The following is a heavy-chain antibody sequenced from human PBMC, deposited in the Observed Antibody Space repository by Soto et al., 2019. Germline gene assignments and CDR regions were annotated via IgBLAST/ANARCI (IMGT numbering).Heavy chain of an antibody. CDR2: IYYSGST. V-gene: IGHV4-59*01. CDR3: ARESPIVVVPAANMGGVYYYYMDV. D-gene: IGHD2-2*01. Sequence: SETLSLTCTVSGGSISSYYWSWIRQPPGKGLEWIGYIYYSGSTNYNPSLKSRVTISVDTSKNQFSLKLSSVTAADTAVYYCARESPIVVVPAANMGGVYYYYMDVWGKGTTVTVSS. CDR1: GGSISSYY. J-gene: IGHJ6*03.